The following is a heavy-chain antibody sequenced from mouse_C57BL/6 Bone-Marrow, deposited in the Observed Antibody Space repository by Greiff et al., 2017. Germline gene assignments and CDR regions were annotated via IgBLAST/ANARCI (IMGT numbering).Heavy chain of an antibody. Sequence: QVQLQQPGAELVKPGASVKMSCKASGYTFTSYWITWVKQRPGQGLEWIGDIYPGSGSTNYNEKFKGKATLTVDKSSSTAYMQLSSLTSEDSAVYYYAPMISYYFDYWGQGTTLTVSS. CDR1: GYTFTSYW. V-gene: IGHV1-55*01. D-gene: IGHD2-3*01. J-gene: IGHJ2*01. CDR2: IYPGSGST. CDR3: APMISYYFDY.